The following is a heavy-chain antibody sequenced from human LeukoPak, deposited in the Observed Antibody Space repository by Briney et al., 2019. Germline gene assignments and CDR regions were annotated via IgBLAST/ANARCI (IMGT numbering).Heavy chain of an antibody. J-gene: IGHJ5*02. V-gene: IGHV4-59*01. CDR3: ARTRQGELRYFDWLGNWFDP. Sequence: SETLSLTCTVSGGSISSYYWSWIRQPPGKGLEWIGYIYYSGGTNYNPSLKSRVTISVDTSKNQFSLKLSSVTAADTAVYYCARTRQGELRYFDWLGNWFDPWGQGTLVTVSS. CDR1: GGSISSYY. D-gene: IGHD3-9*01. CDR2: IYYSGGT.